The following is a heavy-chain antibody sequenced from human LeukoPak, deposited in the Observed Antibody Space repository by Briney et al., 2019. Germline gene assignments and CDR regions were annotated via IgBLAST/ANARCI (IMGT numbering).Heavy chain of an antibody. D-gene: IGHD3-10*01. CDR1: GYTFTGYY. Sequence: GASVKVSCKASGYTFTGYYMHWVRQAPGQGLEWMGWINPNSGGTNYAQKFQGRVTMTRDTSISTAYMELSRLRSDDTAVYYCASNLLLYYYYYYMDVWGKGTTVTVSS. J-gene: IGHJ6*03. CDR2: INPNSGGT. V-gene: IGHV1-2*02. CDR3: ASNLLLYYYYYYMDV.